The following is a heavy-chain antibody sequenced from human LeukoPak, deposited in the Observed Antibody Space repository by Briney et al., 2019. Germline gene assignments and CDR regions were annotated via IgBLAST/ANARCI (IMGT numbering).Heavy chain of an antibody. V-gene: IGHV1-3*01. D-gene: IGHD4-17*01. Sequence: ASVKVSCKPSGYTFTTYPMHWVRQAPGQKLEWMGWINAGNGDTKYSQKFQGRVTMTRDTSTSTVYMELSSLRSEDTAVYYCARDSGGTTGREYFDYWGQGTLVTVSS. CDR3: ARDSGGTTGREYFDY. CDR1: GYTFTTYP. J-gene: IGHJ4*02. CDR2: INAGNGDT.